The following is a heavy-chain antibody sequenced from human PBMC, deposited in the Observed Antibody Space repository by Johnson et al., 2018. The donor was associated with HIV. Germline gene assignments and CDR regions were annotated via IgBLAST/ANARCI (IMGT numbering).Heavy chain of an antibody. D-gene: IGHD5-18*01. CDR1: GFTFSSYG. J-gene: IGHJ3*02. V-gene: IGHV3-30*02. CDR2: IRYDGSNT. CDR3: ARDGRDMVTRGAFDI. Sequence: QVQLVESGGGVVQPGGSLRLSCAASGFTFSSYGMHWVRQAPGKGLEWVAFIRYDGSNTYYTDSVRGGFTISRDNSNNMVYLQMNSLRPEDTAVYYCARDGRDMVTRGAFDIWGQGTMVTVSS.